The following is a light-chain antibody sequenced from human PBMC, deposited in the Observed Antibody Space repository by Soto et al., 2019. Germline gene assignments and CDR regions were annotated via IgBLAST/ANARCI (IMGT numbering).Light chain of an antibody. J-gene: IGKJ5*01. CDR2: GAS. V-gene: IGKV3-20*01. Sequence: EIVMTQSPATLSVSPWERVTLSCRASQSVSSNLAWYQQKPGQAPRLLIYGASSRATGIPDRFSGSGSGTDFTLTISRLEPEDFAVYYCQQYGSSPITFGQGTRLEIK. CDR3: QQYGSSPIT. CDR1: QSVSSN.